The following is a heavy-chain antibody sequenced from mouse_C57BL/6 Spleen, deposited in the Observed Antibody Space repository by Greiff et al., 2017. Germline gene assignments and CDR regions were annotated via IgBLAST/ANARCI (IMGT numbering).Heavy chain of an antibody. D-gene: IGHD2-5*01. V-gene: IGHV1-82*01. Sequence: QVQLQQSGPELVKPGASVKISCKASGYAFSSSWMNWVKQRPGTGLEWIGRIYPGDGDTNYNGKFKGKATLTADKSSSTAYMQLSSLTSEDSAVYFCSRSRDSNYFAYWGQGTLVTVSA. CDR1: GYAFSSSW. CDR2: IYPGDGDT. J-gene: IGHJ3*01. CDR3: SRSRDSNYFAY.